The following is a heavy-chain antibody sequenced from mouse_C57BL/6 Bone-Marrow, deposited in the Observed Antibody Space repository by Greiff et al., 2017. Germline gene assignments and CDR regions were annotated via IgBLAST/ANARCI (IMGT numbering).Heavy chain of an antibody. J-gene: IGHJ1*03. CDR3: ARDYGSSYQNWYFDV. Sequence: QVQLQQSGAELARPGASVKLSCKASGYTFTSYGISWVKQRTGQGLEWIGEIYPRSGNTYYNEKFKGQATLTADKSSSTAYMELRSLTSEDSAVYVCARDYGSSYQNWYFDVWGTGTTVTVSS. CDR2: IYPRSGNT. CDR1: GYTFTSYG. D-gene: IGHD1-1*01. V-gene: IGHV1-81*01.